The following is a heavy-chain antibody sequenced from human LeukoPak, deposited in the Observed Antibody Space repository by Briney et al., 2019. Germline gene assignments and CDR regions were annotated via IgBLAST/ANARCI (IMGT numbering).Heavy chain of an antibody. CDR2: IYYGGST. CDR3: ARGGYDRHIDY. Sequence: SETLSLTCTVSGGSISSGDYYRSWIRQPPGKGLEWIGYIYYGGSTYYNPSLKSRFTISVDTSKNQFSLKLSSVTAADTAVYYCARGGYDRHIDYWGQGTLVTVSS. J-gene: IGHJ4*02. CDR1: GGSISSGDYY. D-gene: IGHD5-12*01. V-gene: IGHV4-30-4*08.